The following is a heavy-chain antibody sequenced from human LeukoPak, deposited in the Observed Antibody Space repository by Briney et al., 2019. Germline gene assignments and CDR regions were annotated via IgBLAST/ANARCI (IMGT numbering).Heavy chain of an antibody. J-gene: IGHJ3*02. CDR2: IKSKTDGGTT. D-gene: IGHD4-17*01. CDR1: GFTFTSAW. CDR3: TTGDYEALHI. Sequence: PGGSLRLSCAASGFTFTSAWMNWVRQAPGKGLEWVGRIKSKTDGGTTDYAAPVKGRFIISRDDSKNTLYLQMNSLKTEDTAVYSCTTGDYEALHIWGQGTMVTVSS. V-gene: IGHV3-15*07.